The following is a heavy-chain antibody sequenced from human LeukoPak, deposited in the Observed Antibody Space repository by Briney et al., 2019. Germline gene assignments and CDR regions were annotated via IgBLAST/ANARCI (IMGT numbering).Heavy chain of an antibody. CDR3: ARIRFDYDASGAFDY. CDR2: IDRDDDK. D-gene: IGHD3-3*01. CDR1: GFSLSTSGMC. J-gene: IGHJ4*02. Sequence: RGSGPTLVNPTQTLTLTCTFSGFSLSTSGMCVSRIRQPPGKALEWLARIDRDDDKYYSTSLKTRLTISKDTSKNQVVLTMTNMDPVDTATYYCARIRFDYDASGAFDYWGQGTLVTVSS. V-gene: IGHV2-70*11.